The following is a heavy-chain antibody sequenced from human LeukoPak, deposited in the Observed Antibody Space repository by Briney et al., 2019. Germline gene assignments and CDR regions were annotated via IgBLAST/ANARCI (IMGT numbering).Heavy chain of an antibody. CDR2: IYYSGST. V-gene: IGHV4-30-4*01. J-gene: IGHJ6*02. Sequence: ASQTLSLTCTVSGGSISSGDYYWSWIRQPPGKGLEWIGYIYYSGSTYYNPSLKSRVTISVDTSKNQSSLKLSSVTAADTAVYYCASTGKAKTYYGMDVWGQGTTVTVSS. CDR1: GGSISSGDYY. CDR3: ASTGKAKTYYGMDV.